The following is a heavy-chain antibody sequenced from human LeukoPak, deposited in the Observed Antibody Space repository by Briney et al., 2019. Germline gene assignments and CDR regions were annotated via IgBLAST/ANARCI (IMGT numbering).Heavy chain of an antibody. CDR1: GGSISSSSYY. CDR2: IYYSGST. D-gene: IGHD3-10*01. J-gene: IGHJ3*02. V-gene: IGHV4-61*01. CDR3: ARDPAYYYGSGSYYHDAFDI. Sequence: PSETLSLTCTVSGGSISSSSYYWSWIRQPPGKGLEWIGYIYYSGSTSYNRSLKSRVTISVDTSKKQFSLKLSSVTAADTAVYYCARDPAYYYGSGSYYHDAFDIWGQGTMVSVSS.